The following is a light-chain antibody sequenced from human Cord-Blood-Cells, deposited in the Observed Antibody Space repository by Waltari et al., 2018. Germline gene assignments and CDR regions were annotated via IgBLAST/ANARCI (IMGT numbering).Light chain of an antibody. V-gene: IGLV2-23*01. J-gene: IGLJ3*02. CDR2: EGS. Sequence: QSALTPPASVSGSPGQSITISCTGTSSDVGSYNLFSWYQQHPGNAPKIMIHEGSKRPSGVSNRFSGSKSGNTASLTISGLQAEDEADYYCCSYAGSSTWVFGGGTKLTVL. CDR1: SSDVGSYNL. CDR3: CSYAGSSTWV.